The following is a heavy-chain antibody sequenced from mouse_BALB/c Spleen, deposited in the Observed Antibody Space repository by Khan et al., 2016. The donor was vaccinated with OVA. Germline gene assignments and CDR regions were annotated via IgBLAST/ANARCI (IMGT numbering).Heavy chain of an antibody. V-gene: IGHV2-6*02. D-gene: IGHD2-3*01. CDR3: ARWFDGYSSLYAMDY. J-gene: IGHJ4*01. CDR2: IWSDGNT. CDR1: GFSLTSYG. Sequence: QVQLQQSGPGLVAPSQSLSITCTVSGFSLTSYGVHWVRQPPGKGLEWLVVIWSDGNTNYNSVLKSRLSISKDNSKSQVFLKMNSLQTDDTAMYYCARWFDGYSSLYAMDYWGQGTSVTVSS.